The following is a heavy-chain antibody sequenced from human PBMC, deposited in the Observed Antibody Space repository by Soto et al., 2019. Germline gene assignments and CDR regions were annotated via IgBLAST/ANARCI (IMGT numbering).Heavy chain of an antibody. D-gene: IGHD2-15*01. V-gene: IGHV4-31*03. CDR1: GGSSSSGGYY. CDR2: IYYSGST. CDR3: ARDLGGYCSGGSCRLGWFDP. Sequence: PSETLSLTCTVSGGSSSSGGYYWSWIRQHPGKGLEWIGYIYYSGSTYYNPSLKSRVTISVDTSRNQFSLQLRSVTAADTAVYYCARDLGGYCSGGSCRLGWFDPWGQATLVPVSS. J-gene: IGHJ5*02.